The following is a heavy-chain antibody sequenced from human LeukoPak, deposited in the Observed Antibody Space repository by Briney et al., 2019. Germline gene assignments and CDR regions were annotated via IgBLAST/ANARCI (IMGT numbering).Heavy chain of an antibody. Sequence: GGSLRLSCAASGFIFGNHAMSWVRQAPGKGLEWVSTISGSGGSTYYAESVKGRCTISRDNSKDTLYLQLNSLRVEDTAVCYCAKEGGYCSSSSCSDYFDYWGQGSLVTVSS. J-gene: IGHJ4*02. CDR2: ISGSGGST. CDR1: GFIFGNHA. V-gene: IGHV3-23*01. D-gene: IGHD2-2*01. CDR3: AKEGGYCSSSSCSDYFDY.